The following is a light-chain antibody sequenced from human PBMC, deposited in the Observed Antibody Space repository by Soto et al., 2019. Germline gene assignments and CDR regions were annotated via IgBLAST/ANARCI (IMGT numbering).Light chain of an antibody. J-gene: IGKJ4*01. CDR3: QQRSQT. Sequence: EIVLTQSPATLSLSPGERATLSCRARQSVSSYLAWYQQKPGQAPRLLIYDASNRATGIPARFSGSGSGTDFTLTISSLEPEDFAVYYCQQRSQTFGGGTKVEIK. CDR1: QSVSSY. V-gene: IGKV3-11*01. CDR2: DAS.